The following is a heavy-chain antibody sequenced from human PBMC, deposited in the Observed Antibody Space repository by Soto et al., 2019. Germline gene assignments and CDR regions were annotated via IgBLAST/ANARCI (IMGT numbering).Heavy chain of an antibody. V-gene: IGHV2-5*02. D-gene: IGHD6-13*01. Sequence: QITLKESGPTLVKPTQTLTLTCAFSGFSFSNGGVGVGWIRQPPGKALEWLALIYWDDSKHYSPSLNSRLTITKDTSKNQVVLSMTNMDPADTATYYCAHGIAAGVNWYFDLWGRGTLVTVSS. CDR3: AHGIAAGVNWYFDL. CDR2: IYWDDSK. J-gene: IGHJ2*01. CDR1: GFSFSNGGVG.